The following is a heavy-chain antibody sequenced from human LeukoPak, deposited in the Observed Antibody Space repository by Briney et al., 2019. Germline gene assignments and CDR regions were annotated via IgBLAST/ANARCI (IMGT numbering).Heavy chain of an antibody. CDR2: INPNGGST. Sequence: ASVKVSCKASVYTFTNYYMHWVRHAPGQGLDWMGIINPNGGSTSYAQKFQGRVTMTGDTSTSAVYMELSSLRSDDTAVYYCASVHVVQMATIFKAFYIWGQGTMVTVSS. D-gene: IGHD5-24*01. CDR3: ASVHVVQMATIFKAFYI. V-gene: IGHV1-46*03. J-gene: IGHJ3*02. CDR1: VYTFTNYY.